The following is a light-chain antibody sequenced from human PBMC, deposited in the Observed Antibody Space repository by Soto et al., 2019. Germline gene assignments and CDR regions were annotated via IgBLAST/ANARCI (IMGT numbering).Light chain of an antibody. CDR3: SAWDDSLNVDV. V-gene: IGLV1-44*01. Sequence: QSVLTQSPSASGTPGQRVTISCSGSSSNIGSNNVNWYQQLPGAAPRLLIYGDSQRPSGVPDRFSASKSGTSDSMAISGLQSEDESDYYCSAWDDSLNVDVXGTGTKVTVL. CDR2: GDS. CDR1: SSNIGSNN. J-gene: IGLJ1*01.